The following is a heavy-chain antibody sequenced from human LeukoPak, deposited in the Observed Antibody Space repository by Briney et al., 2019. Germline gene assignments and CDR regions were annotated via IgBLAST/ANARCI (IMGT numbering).Heavy chain of an antibody. Sequence: PSETLSLTCTVSGGSISSSSYWWGWIRQPPGKGLEWIGEINHSGSTNYNPSLKSRVTISVDTSKNQFSLKLSSVTAADTAVYYCASFDGNINLYGVFEYWGQGTLVTVSS. CDR2: INHSGST. CDR1: GGSISSSSYW. CDR3: ASFDGNINLYGVFEY. D-gene: IGHD3-9*01. V-gene: IGHV4-39*07. J-gene: IGHJ4*02.